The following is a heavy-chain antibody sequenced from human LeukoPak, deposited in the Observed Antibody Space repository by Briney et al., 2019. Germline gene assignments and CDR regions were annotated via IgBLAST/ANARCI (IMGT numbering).Heavy chain of an antibody. Sequence: GGSLRLSCAASGFTVSNNYMSWVRQAPGKGLEFVSVIYSDARTYYADSVKGRFTIYRDNSKNTLYLQMNSLSAEDTAAYYCAQARSSSGYGPLGLYWGQGTLVTVSS. V-gene: IGHV3-53*01. CDR3: AQARSSSGYGPLGLY. J-gene: IGHJ4*02. D-gene: IGHD5-12*01. CDR2: IYSDART. CDR1: GFTVSNNY.